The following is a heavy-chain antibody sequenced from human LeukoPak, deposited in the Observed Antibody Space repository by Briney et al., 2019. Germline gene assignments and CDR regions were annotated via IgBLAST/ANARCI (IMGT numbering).Heavy chain of an antibody. CDR1: GFTFSSYS. CDR3: AKDHSSGWYENFDY. CDR2: ISGSGGST. V-gene: IGHV3-23*01. D-gene: IGHD6-19*01. Sequence: GGSLRLSCAASGFTFSSYSMNWVRQAPGKGLEWVSAISGSGGSTYYADSVKGRFTISRDNSKNTLYLQMNSLRAEDTAVYYCAKDHSSGWYENFDYWGQGTLVTVSS. J-gene: IGHJ4*02.